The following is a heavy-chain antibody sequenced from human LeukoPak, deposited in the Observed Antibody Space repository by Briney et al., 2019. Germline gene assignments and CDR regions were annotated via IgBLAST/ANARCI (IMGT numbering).Heavy chain of an antibody. CDR1: GGSFSGYY. J-gene: IGHJ4*02. CDR3: ARDRGYSSRRGFFDY. Sequence: LETLSLTCAVYGGSFSGYYWSWIRQPPGKGLEWIGEINHSGSTNYNPSLKSRVTISVDTSKNQFSLKLSSVTAADTAVYYCARDRGYSSRRGFFDYWGQGTLVTVSS. D-gene: IGHD5-18*01. V-gene: IGHV4-34*01. CDR2: INHSGST.